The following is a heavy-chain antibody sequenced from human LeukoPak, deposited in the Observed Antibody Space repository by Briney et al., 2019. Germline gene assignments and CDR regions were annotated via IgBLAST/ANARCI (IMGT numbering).Heavy chain of an antibody. CDR3: AKDSSSSWFGGDSQ. CDR2: ISTDGSNK. CDR1: GFTFSYYG. Sequence: PGRSLRLSCAASGFTFSYYGLHWVRQAPGKGLEWVALISTDGSNKDYADSVKGRFTISRDNSKNIVNLQMNSLRAEDTAVYYCAKDSSSSWFGGDSQWGQGTLVTVSS. D-gene: IGHD2-2*01. J-gene: IGHJ4*02. V-gene: IGHV3-30*18.